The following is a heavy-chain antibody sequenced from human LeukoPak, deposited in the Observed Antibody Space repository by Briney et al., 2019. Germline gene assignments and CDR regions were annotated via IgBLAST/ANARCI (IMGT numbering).Heavy chain of an antibody. D-gene: IGHD3-10*01. CDR3: ARDYRNYYGSGSYTDY. V-gene: IGHV4-61*02. CDR1: GGSISSGSYY. CDR2: IYTSGST. J-gene: IGHJ4*02. Sequence: SQTLSLTCTVSGGSISSGSYYWNWIRQPAGKGLEWVGRIYTSGSTNYNPSLKSRVTISVDTSKSQFSLKLSSVTAADTAVYYCARDYRNYYGSGSYTDYWGQGTLVTVSS.